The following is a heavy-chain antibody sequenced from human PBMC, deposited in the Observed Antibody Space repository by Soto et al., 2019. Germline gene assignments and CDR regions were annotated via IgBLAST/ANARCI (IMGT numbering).Heavy chain of an antibody. Sequence: QVQLVQSGDEVKKPGASVKVSCKASGYIFVNYGIAWVRQAPGQGLEWMGWISPYTGNTHSATKIQGRLTMTTDTSTSTAYMDLGSLASDDTAVYYCVMVDNYVTPTPQDVWGQGTTVTVSS. CDR2: ISPYTGNT. V-gene: IGHV1-18*01. CDR3: VMVDNYVTPTPQDV. D-gene: IGHD3-16*01. J-gene: IGHJ6*02. CDR1: GYIFVNYG.